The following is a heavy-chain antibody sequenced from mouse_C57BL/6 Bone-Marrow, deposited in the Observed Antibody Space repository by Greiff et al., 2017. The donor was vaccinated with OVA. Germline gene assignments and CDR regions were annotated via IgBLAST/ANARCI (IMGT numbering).Heavy chain of an antibody. CDR3: ARGNFGSSFYAMDY. CDR2: IDPANDNT. CDR1: GFNIKNTY. Sequence: VQLKQSVAELVRPGASVKLSCTASGFNIKNTYMHWVKQRPEQGLEWIGRIDPANDNTKYAPKFQGKATMTADTSSHTAYLQLSSLSSEDTAVYCCARGNFGSSFYAMDYWGQGTSVTVSS. D-gene: IGHD1-1*01. V-gene: IGHV14-3*01. J-gene: IGHJ4*01.